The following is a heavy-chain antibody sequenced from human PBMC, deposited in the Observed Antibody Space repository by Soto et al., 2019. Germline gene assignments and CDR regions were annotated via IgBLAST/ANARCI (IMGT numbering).Heavy chain of an antibody. D-gene: IGHD6-6*01. V-gene: IGHV3-23*01. Sequence: GGSLRLSCAASGFTFSSYAMSWVRQAPGKGLEWVSAISGSGGSTYYADSVKGRFTISRDNSKNTLYLQMNSLRAEDTAVYYCAKDKYSSSSIPWFDPWGQGTLVSVSS. CDR2: ISGSGGST. CDR1: GFTFSSYA. J-gene: IGHJ5*02. CDR3: AKDKYSSSSIPWFDP.